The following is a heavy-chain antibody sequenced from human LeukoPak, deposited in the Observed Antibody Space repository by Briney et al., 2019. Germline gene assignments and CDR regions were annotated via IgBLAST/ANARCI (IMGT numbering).Heavy chain of an antibody. CDR2: ISGSGGST. D-gene: IGHD7-27*01. Sequence: GGSLRLSCAASGFTFSSYAMSWVRQAPGKGLEWVSAISGSGGSTYYADSVMGRFTISRDNSKNTLYLQMNSLRAEDTAVYYCAKSNWGFYYYYGMDVWGQGTTVTVSS. J-gene: IGHJ6*02. CDR3: AKSNWGFYYYYGMDV. CDR1: GFTFSSYA. V-gene: IGHV3-23*01.